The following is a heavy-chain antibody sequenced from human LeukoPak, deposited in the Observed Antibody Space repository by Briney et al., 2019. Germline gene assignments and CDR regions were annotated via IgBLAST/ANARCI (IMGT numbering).Heavy chain of an antibody. V-gene: IGHV3-23*01. CDR3: ARATRPGTEIDY. J-gene: IGHJ4*02. CDR1: GFTFSSYA. D-gene: IGHD3-10*01. Sequence: GGSLRLSCAASGFTFSSYAVSWVRQAPGKGLEWVSAISGSGGSTYYADSVKGRFTISRDNSKNTLYLQMNSLRAEDTAVYYCARATRPGTEIDYWGQGTLVTVSS. CDR2: ISGSGGST.